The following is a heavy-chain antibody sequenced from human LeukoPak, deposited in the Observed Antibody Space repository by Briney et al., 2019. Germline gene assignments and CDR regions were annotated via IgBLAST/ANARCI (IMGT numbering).Heavy chain of an antibody. D-gene: IGHD3-10*01. J-gene: IGHJ4*02. V-gene: IGHV3-7*03. CDR2: INQDGSEK. CDR3: VRAIGANVSY. Sequence: GGSLRLSCAASGFTFSSYWMHWVRQAPGKGLEWVANINQDGSEKYYVDSVRGRFTISRDNAENSLYLQMNSLRAEDTAVYYCVRAIGANVSYWGQGTLVTDSS. CDR1: GFTFSSYW.